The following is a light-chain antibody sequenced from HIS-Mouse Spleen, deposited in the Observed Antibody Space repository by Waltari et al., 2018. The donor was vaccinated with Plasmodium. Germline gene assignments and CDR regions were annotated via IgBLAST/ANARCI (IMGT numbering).Light chain of an antibody. CDR1: QSVSSY. J-gene: IGKJ4*01. CDR3: QQRSNWPRVLT. Sequence: EIVLTQSPATLSLSHGERATLSCRASQSVSSYLAWYQQKPGQAPRLLIYDASNRATGIPARFISSGSGTDFTITISSLEPEDFAVYYCQQRSNWPRVLTFGGGTKVEIK. CDR2: DAS. V-gene: IGKV3-11*01.